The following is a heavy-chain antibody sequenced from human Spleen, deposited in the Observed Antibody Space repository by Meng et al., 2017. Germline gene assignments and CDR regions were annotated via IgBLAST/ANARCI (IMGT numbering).Heavy chain of an antibody. CDR1: GYTLTELS. Sequence: ASVKVSCKVSGYTLTELSMHWVRQAPGKGLEWMGGFDPEDGETIYAQKLQGRVTMTEDTSTDTAYLELSSLRSEDTAVYYCATMYRYYDSSGGDAFDIWGQGTMVTVSS. D-gene: IGHD3-22*01. J-gene: IGHJ3*02. CDR3: ATMYRYYDSSGGDAFDI. CDR2: FDPEDGET. V-gene: IGHV1-24*01.